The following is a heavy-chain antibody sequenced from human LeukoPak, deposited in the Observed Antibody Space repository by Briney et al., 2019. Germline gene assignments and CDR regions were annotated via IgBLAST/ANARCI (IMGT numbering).Heavy chain of an antibody. V-gene: IGHV4-59*08. Sequence: SETLSLTCTVSGGSISSYYWSWIRQPPGKGLEWIGYIYYSGSTNYNPSLKSRVTISVDTSKNQFSLKLSSVTAADTAVYYCAGPTAALDYWGQGTLVTVSS. CDR1: GGSISSYY. J-gene: IGHJ4*02. CDR3: AGPTAALDY. CDR2: IYYSGST. D-gene: IGHD2-2*01.